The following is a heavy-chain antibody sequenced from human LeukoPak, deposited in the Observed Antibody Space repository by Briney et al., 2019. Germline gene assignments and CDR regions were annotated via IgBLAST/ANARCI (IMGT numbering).Heavy chain of an antibody. Sequence: SETLSLTCTVSGGSISSGNYYWSWIRQPAGKGLEWIGRIYTSGSTNYNPSLKSRVTISVDTSKNQFSLKLSSVTAADTAVYYCARSAPIDYSNVYFDYWGQGTLVTVSS. CDR1: GGSISSGNYY. D-gene: IGHD4-11*01. CDR3: ARSAPIDYSNVYFDY. CDR2: IYTSGST. J-gene: IGHJ4*02. V-gene: IGHV4-61*02.